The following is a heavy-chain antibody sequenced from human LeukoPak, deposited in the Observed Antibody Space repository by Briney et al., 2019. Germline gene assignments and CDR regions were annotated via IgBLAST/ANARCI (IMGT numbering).Heavy chain of an antibody. Sequence: PSETLSLTCTVSGGSISSYYWSWIRQPPGKGLERIGYIYYSGSTNYNPSLKSRVTISVDTSKNQFSLKLSSVTAADTAVYYCARNTTVMGRFDYWGQGTLVTVSS. J-gene: IGHJ4*02. CDR2: IYYSGST. CDR3: ARNTTVMGRFDY. D-gene: IGHD1-1*01. V-gene: IGHV4-59*08. CDR1: GGSISSYY.